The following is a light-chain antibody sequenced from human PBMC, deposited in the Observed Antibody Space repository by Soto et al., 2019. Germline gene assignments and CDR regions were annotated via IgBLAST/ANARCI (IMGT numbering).Light chain of an antibody. CDR1: QSVSSSS. Sequence: EIVLTQSPGTLSLSPGEGATLSCRASQSVSSSSLAWYQQKPGQAPRLLIYGASSRATGIPDRFSGSGSGTDFTLTISRLEPEDFAVYYCQQYGSSPPMYTFGQGTKVDIK. V-gene: IGKV3-20*01. CDR2: GAS. CDR3: QQYGSSPPMYT. J-gene: IGKJ2*01.